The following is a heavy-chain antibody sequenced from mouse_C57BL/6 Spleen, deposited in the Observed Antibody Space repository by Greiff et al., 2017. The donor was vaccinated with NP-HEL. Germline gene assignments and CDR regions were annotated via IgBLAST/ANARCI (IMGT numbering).Heavy chain of an antibody. V-gene: IGHV1-64*01. CDR1: GYTFTSYW. Sequence: QVQLQQPGAELVKPGASVKLSCKASGYTFTSYWMHWVKQRPGQGLEWIGMIHPNSGSTNYNEKFKSKATLTVDKSSSTAYMQLSSLTSEDSAVYYCARRAMIRGDPWFAYWGQGTLVTVSA. CDR3: ARRAMIRGDPWFAY. J-gene: IGHJ3*01. D-gene: IGHD2-3*01. CDR2: IHPNSGST.